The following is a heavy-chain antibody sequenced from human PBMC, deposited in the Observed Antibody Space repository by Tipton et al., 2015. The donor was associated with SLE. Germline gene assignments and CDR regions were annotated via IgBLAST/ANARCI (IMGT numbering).Heavy chain of an antibody. CDR1: GGSISSSSYY. Sequence: TLSLTCTVSGGSISSSSYYWSWIRQPPGKGLEWIGYIYYSGSTNYNPSLKSRVTISVDTSKNQFSLKLSSVTAADTAVYYCARVGRDYGDYGGDWYFDLWGRGTLVTVSS. CDR3: ARVGRDYGDYGGDWYFDL. J-gene: IGHJ2*01. D-gene: IGHD4-17*01. V-gene: IGHV4-61*05. CDR2: IYYSGST.